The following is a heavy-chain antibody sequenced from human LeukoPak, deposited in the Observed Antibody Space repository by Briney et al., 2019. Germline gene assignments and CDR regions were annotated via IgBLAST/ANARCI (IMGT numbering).Heavy chain of an antibody. CDR1: GHSFTSYA. D-gene: IGHD6-25*01. CDR2: MSPNSGNT. CDR3: TRVSAAAGQDY. V-gene: IGHV1-8*01. Sequence: ASVKVSCKASGHSFTSYAINWVRQATGQGLEWMGWMSPNSGNTGCAQKFQGRVTMTWNTSISTAYMELSSLRSEDTAVYYCTRVSAAAGQDYWGQGTLVTVFS. J-gene: IGHJ4*02.